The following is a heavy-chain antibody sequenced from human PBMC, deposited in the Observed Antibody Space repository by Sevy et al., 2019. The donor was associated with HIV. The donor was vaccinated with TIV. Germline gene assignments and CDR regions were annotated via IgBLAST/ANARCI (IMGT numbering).Heavy chain of an antibody. CDR3: ARGQVLRFLEWPTYGMDV. Sequence: GGSLRLSCAASGFTFSSYGMHWVRQAPGKGLEWVAVIWYDGSNKYYADSVKGRFTISRDNAKNTVYLQINSLRAEDTAVYYCARGQVLRFLEWPTYGMDVWGQGTTVTVSS. CDR2: IWYDGSNK. D-gene: IGHD3-3*01. V-gene: IGHV3-33*01. J-gene: IGHJ6*02. CDR1: GFTFSSYG.